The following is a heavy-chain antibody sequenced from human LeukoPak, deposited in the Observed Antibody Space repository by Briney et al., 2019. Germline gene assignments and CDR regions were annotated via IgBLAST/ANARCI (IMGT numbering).Heavy chain of an antibody. Sequence: KPSETLSLTCTVSGXSISSSSYYWSWIRQTPGKGLEWIGFIYYSGSTNYNPSLKSRVTISVDTSKNQFSLKLSSVTAADTAVYYCASPGIVAAGTDRGFDYWGQGTLVTVSS. J-gene: IGHJ4*02. CDR1: GXSISSSSYY. CDR2: IYYSGST. D-gene: IGHD6-13*01. V-gene: IGHV4-61*01. CDR3: ASPGIVAAGTDRGFDY.